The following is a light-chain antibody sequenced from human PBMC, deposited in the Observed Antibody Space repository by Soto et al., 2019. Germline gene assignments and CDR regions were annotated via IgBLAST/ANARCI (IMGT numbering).Light chain of an antibody. CDR3: QQLFDAPIT. CDR1: QGINNY. CDR2: AAS. J-gene: IGKJ5*01. Sequence: DRKSAESPLCVAASGGGSVTINCRASQGINNYLAWYQQKPGKVPNLLIYAASTLQSGVPSRFSISGSGTDFTLTMRSLQPEDVATYYCQQLFDAPITFGQGTRLEIK. V-gene: IGKV1-27*01.